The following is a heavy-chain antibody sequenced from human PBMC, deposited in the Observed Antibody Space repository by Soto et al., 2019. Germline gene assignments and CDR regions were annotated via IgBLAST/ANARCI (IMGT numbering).Heavy chain of an antibody. V-gene: IGHV1-46*01. D-gene: IGHD2-2*01. Sequence: ASVKVAFMASGYIFISRCIYWVRQAPAQGLPWMGIINPGGGRTASAQKFQGRVTLTRDMSTSTVYMELTSLTYDDTAVYYCARDVAGPGAIYVMDVWGQGTTVTVSS. J-gene: IGHJ6*02. CDR1: GYIFISRC. CDR3: ARDVAGPGAIYVMDV. CDR2: INPGGGRT.